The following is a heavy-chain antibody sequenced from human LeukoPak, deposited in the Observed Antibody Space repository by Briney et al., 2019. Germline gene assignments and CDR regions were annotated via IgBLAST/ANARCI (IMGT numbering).Heavy chain of an antibody. CDR2: IAYDGSNK. J-gene: IGHJ4*02. Sequence: GGSLRLSCTASGFTFSNYAMHWVRQAPGKGLEWVAVIAYDGSNKYYADSVKGRFTISRDNSKNTLYLQMNSLRGEDTAVYYCARDTAMVTGYLDYWGQGTLVTVSS. D-gene: IGHD5-18*01. V-gene: IGHV3-30*04. CDR3: ARDTAMVTGYLDY. CDR1: GFTFSNYA.